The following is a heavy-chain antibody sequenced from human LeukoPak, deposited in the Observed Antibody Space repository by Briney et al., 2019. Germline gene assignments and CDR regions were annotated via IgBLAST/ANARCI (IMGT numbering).Heavy chain of an antibody. Sequence: SETLSLTCTVSGVSISSGGYYWSWLRQPPGKGLEWIGYIYHSGSTYYNPSLKSRVTISVDRSKNQFSLKLSSVTAADTAVYYCARDKGAYYYDSSGSHRIWFDPWGQGTLVTVSS. CDR2: IYHSGST. CDR1: GVSISSGGYY. V-gene: IGHV4-30-2*01. CDR3: ARDKGAYYYDSSGSHRIWFDP. J-gene: IGHJ5*02. D-gene: IGHD3-22*01.